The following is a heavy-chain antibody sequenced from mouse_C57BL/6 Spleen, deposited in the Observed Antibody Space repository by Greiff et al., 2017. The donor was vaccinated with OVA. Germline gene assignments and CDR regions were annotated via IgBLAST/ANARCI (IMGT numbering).Heavy chain of an antibody. CDR3: ARPASVAEPYFAV. CDR2: ISSGSSTI. J-gene: IGHJ1*03. Sequence: EVQLVESGGCLVKPGGSLKLSCAASGYTFSGYGMHWVRQAPEKGLEWVEDISSGSSTIYYADTVKGRFTISIDDAKNTLFLQMTSLRSQDTAMFYCARPASVAEPYFAVWGTGTMVIVS. V-gene: IGHV5-17*01. CDR1: GYTFSGYG.